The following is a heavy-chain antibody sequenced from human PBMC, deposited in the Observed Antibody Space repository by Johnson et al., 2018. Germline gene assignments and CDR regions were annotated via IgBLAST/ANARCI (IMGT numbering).Heavy chain of an antibody. Sequence: QWVRQARGQRPEXIGWIVVGSGDTNYAQKFQDRVTISRDMSTTTIYMELSSLRSEDTAVYYCARAGSYGDYYMDVWGKGTTVTVSS. CDR3: ARAGSYGDYYMDV. V-gene: IGHV1-58*01. J-gene: IGHJ6*03. CDR2: IVVGSGDT. D-gene: IGHD4-17*01.